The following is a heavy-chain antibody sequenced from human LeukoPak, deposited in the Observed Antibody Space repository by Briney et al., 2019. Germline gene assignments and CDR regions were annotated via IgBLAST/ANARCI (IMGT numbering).Heavy chain of an antibody. V-gene: IGHV1-2*06. Sequence: ASVKVSCKASGYTFTGYYMHWVRQAPGQGLEWMGRINPNSGGTNYAQKFRGRVTMTRDTSISTAYMELSRPRSDDTAVYYCASGPTLGYCSGGSCYSIDFDYWGQGTLVTVSS. D-gene: IGHD2-15*01. CDR3: ASGPTLGYCSGGSCYSIDFDY. CDR2: INPNSGGT. CDR1: GYTFTGYY. J-gene: IGHJ4*02.